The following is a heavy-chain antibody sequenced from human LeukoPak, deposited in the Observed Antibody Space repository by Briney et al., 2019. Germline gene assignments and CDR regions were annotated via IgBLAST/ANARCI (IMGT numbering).Heavy chain of an antibody. CDR2: ISSSSSYI. CDR3: ARLKLLWSNYFDY. V-gene: IGHV3-21*01. J-gene: IGHJ4*02. Sequence: PGGSLRLSCAASGFTFSSYTMNWVRQAPGKGLEWVSAISSSSSYIYYADSVKGRFTISRHNAKNSLYLQMNSLRAEDTAVYYCARLKLLWSNYFDYWGQGTLVTVSS. D-gene: IGHD2-2*01. CDR1: GFTFSSYT.